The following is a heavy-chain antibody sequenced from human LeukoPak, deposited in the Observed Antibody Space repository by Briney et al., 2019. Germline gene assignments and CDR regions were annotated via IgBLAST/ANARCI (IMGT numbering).Heavy chain of an antibody. J-gene: IGHJ4*01. CDR2: IKQDGGEK. CDR1: GFTFSSYW. CDR3: ARDGTAAGLYFDL. D-gene: IGHD6-13*01. V-gene: IGHV3-7*01. Sequence: PGGSLRLSCAVSGFTFSSYWMNWVRQAPGKGLELVASIKQDGGEKSYVDSVKGRFTISRDNAKNSPYLQMSSLRAEDTAVYYCARDGTAAGLYFDLWGQGTLVTVSS.